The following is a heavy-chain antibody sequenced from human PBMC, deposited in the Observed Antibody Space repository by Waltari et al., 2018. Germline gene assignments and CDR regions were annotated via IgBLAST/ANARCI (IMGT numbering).Heavy chain of an antibody. J-gene: IGHJ3*02. CDR3: ATITGTTRTFDI. CDR1: GGTFSSYA. Sequence: QVQLVQSGAEVKKPGSSVKVSCKASGGTFSSYAISWVRQAPGQGLEWMGRIIPSFGTANYAQKFQGRVTITADKSTSTAYMELSSLRSEETAVYYCATITGTTRTFDIWGQGTMVTVSS. D-gene: IGHD1-20*01. CDR2: IIPSFGTA. V-gene: IGHV1-69*14.